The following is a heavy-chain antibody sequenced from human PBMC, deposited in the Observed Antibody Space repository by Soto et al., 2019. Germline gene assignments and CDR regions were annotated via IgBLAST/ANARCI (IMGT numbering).Heavy chain of an antibody. CDR3: ARGAYGSGNVHFDY. D-gene: IGHD3-10*01. CDR1: GDSVSSNSAV. V-gene: IGHV6-1*01. CDR2: TYYRSKWYN. J-gene: IGHJ4*02. Sequence: PSQTLSLTCAISGDSVSSNSAVWNWIRQSPSRGLEWLGRTYYRSKWYNDYTVSVKSRITINPDTSKNQFSLQLNSVTPEDTAVFYCARGAYGSGNVHFDYWGQGTLVTVSS.